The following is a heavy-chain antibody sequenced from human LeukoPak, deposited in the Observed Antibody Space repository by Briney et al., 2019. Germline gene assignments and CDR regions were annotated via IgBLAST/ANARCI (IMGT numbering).Heavy chain of an antibody. J-gene: IGHJ3*02. Sequence: GASVKVSCKASGYTFTSYDINWVRQATGQGLEWMGWMNPNSGNTGYAQKFQGRVTMTRNTSISSAYMELSGLRSEDTAVYYCAREIDYYDSSDDAFDIWGQGTMVAVSS. D-gene: IGHD3-22*01. CDR3: AREIDYYDSSDDAFDI. CDR1: GYTFTSYD. V-gene: IGHV1-8*01. CDR2: MNPNSGNT.